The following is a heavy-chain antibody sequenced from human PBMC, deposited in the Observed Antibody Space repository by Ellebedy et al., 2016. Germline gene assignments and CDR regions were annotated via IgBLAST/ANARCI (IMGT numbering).Heavy chain of an antibody. J-gene: IGHJ3*02. V-gene: IGHV3-30-3*01. D-gene: IGHD6-13*01. CDR3: ARNMYSSSWYFGDAFDI. Sequence: GGSLRLSXAASGFTFSNAWMSWVRQAPGKGLEWVAVISYDGSNKYYADSVKGRFTISRDNSKNTLYLQMNSLRAEDTAVYYCARNMYSSSWYFGDAFDIWGQGTMVTVSS. CDR2: ISYDGSNK. CDR1: GFTFSNAW.